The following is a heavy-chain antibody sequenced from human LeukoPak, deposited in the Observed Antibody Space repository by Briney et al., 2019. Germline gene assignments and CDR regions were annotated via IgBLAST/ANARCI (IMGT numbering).Heavy chain of an antibody. CDR2: ISGSGGST. CDR1: GFTFSSYA. D-gene: IGHD6-25*01. CDR3: ARLLTTARLLYYYYYMDV. V-gene: IGHV3-23*01. Sequence: GGSLRLSCAASGFTFSSYAMSWVRQAPGKGLEWVSAISGSGGSTYYADSVKGRFTISRDNSKNTLYLQMNSLRAEDTAVYYCARLLTTARLLYYYYYMDVWGKGTTVTVSS. J-gene: IGHJ6*03.